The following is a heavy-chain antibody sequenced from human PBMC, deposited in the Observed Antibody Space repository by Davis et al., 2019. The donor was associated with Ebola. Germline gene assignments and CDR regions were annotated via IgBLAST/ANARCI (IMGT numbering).Heavy chain of an antibody. J-gene: IGHJ4*02. CDR1: GGSFSGYY. D-gene: IGHD2-2*01. CDR3: ARGLSGSPPPAAIFDY. Sequence: SETLSLTCAVYGGSFSGYYWSWIRQPPGKGLEWIGEINHSGSTNYNPSLKSRVTISVDTSKNQFSLKLSSVTAADTAVYYCARGLSGSPPPAAIFDYWGRGTLV. V-gene: IGHV4-34*01. CDR2: INHSGST.